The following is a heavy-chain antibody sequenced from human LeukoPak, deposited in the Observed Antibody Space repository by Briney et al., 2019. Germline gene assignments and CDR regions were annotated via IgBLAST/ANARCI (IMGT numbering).Heavy chain of an antibody. D-gene: IGHD1-26*01. CDR1: GGSISSYY. J-gene: IGHJ3*02. CDR3: ARPWHVGATEAFDI. Sequence: PSETLSLTCTVSGGSISSYYWSWIRQPPGKGLEWIGYIYYSGSTNYNPSLKSRVTISVDTSKNQFSLKLSSVTAADTAVYYCARPWHVGATEAFDIWGQGTMVTVSS. V-gene: IGHV4-59*08. CDR2: IYYSGST.